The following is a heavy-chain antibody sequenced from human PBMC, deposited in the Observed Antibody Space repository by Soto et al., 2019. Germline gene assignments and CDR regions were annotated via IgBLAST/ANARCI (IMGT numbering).Heavy chain of an antibody. V-gene: IGHV1-18*01. J-gene: IGHJ6*03. CDR3: ARDRAGQVAENPTWSLWNIQYYYYYMDV. CDR1: GYTFTSYG. D-gene: IGHD6-19*01. Sequence: ASVKVSCKASGYTFTSYGISWVRQAPGQGLEWMGWISAYNGNTNYAQKLQGRVTMTTDTSTSTAYMELRSLRSDDTAVYYCARDRAGQVAENPTWSLWNIQYYYYYMDVWGKGTTVTVSS. CDR2: ISAYNGNT.